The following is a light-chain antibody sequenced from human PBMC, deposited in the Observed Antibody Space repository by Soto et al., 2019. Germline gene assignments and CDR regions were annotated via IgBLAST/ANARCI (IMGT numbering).Light chain of an antibody. CDR2: DVN. V-gene: IGLV2-14*03. J-gene: IGLJ3*02. CDR1: TSDVGGYNL. Sequence: QSALTQPASVSGSPGQSITISCTGTTSDVGGYNLVSWYQQHPGKAPKLLIYDVNNRPSGLSNRFSGSRSVNTASLTISVLQAEDEAKYYCCSYASRGTWVFGGGTKLPVL. CDR3: CSYASRGTWV.